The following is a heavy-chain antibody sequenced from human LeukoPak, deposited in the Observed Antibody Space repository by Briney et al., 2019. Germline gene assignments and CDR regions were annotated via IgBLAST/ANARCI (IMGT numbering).Heavy chain of an antibody. J-gene: IGHJ4*02. D-gene: IGHD3-22*01. Sequence: ASVKVSCKASGGTLSSYAISWVRQAPGQGLEWMGGIIPIFGTANYAQKFQGRVTITADESTSTAYMELSSLRSEDTAVYYCARDPRTYYYDSSGYFDYWGQGTLVTVSS. CDR3: ARDPRTYYYDSSGYFDY. V-gene: IGHV1-69*01. CDR1: GGTLSSYA. CDR2: IIPIFGTA.